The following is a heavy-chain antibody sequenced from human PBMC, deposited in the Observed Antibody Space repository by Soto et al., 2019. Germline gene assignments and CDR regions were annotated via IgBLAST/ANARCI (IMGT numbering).Heavy chain of an antibody. CDR3: AAAYSGSTPRWCEY. V-gene: IGHV1-18*01. D-gene: IGHD2-21*01. Sequence: QVQLVQSGAEVKNPGASVKVSCRASGYTFTTYGITWVRLAPGQGPDWMGWVRTSNGNTEDAHKFQDRVTIPADTSTSTAYMELRSLKSDDTALYYCAAAYSGSTPRWCEYWGQGSLVTVSS. CDR1: GYTFTTYG. CDR2: VRTSNGNT. J-gene: IGHJ4*02.